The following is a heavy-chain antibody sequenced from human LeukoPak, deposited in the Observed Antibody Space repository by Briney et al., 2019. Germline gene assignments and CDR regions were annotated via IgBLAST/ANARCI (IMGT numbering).Heavy chain of an antibody. Sequence: GGSLRLSCAASGFTFSSYAMSGVRQAPGKGLEWVSAISGSGGSTYYADSVKGRFTISRDNSKNTLYLQMNSLRAEDTAVYYCAKPGYSYGYGWFDPWGQGTLVTVSS. D-gene: IGHD5-18*01. CDR3: AKPGYSYGYGWFDP. CDR1: GFTFSSYA. CDR2: ISGSGGST. V-gene: IGHV3-23*01. J-gene: IGHJ5*02.